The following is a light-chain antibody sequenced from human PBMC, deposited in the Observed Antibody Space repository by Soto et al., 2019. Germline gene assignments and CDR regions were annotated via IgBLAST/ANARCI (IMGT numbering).Light chain of an antibody. V-gene: IGLV3-21*02. Sequence: SYELTQPPSVSVAPGQTARITCGGNNIGSESVHWYQQKPGQAPVLVVQFNRDRPSGIPERLSGSKSGNTATLTISRVEAGDEADYYCHVWDSNSDHVVFGGGTKLTVL. CDR3: HVWDSNSDHVV. CDR1: NIGSES. J-gene: IGLJ2*01. CDR2: FNR.